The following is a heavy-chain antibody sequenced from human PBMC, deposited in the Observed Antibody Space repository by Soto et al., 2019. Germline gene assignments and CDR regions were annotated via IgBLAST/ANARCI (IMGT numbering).Heavy chain of an antibody. CDR3: ARWSGYADA. D-gene: IGHD4-17*01. V-gene: IGHV3-23*01. CDR1: RFSFSTYS. CDR2: LSGGGANT. Sequence: PXVSMRLSCAASRFSFSTYSMAWVRQASGKGPQWVSGLSGGGANTFYFAAVRGRFTISVDNSKKTVYLQMDSMRADDTAVYYCARWSGYADAWGQGTLVTVSS. J-gene: IGHJ4*02.